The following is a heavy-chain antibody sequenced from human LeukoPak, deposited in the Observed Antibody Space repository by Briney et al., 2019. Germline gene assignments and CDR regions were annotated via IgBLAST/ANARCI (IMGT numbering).Heavy chain of an antibody. D-gene: IGHD6-19*01. CDR1: GGSISSSSYY. V-gene: IGHV4-39*01. Sequence: SETLSLTCTVSGGSISSSSYYWGWIRQPPGKGLEWIGSIYYSGSTYYNPSLKSRVTISVDTSKNQFSLKLSSVTAADTAVYYCARVRGWYMIDYWGQGTLVTVSS. CDR3: ARVRGWYMIDY. J-gene: IGHJ4*02. CDR2: IYYSGST.